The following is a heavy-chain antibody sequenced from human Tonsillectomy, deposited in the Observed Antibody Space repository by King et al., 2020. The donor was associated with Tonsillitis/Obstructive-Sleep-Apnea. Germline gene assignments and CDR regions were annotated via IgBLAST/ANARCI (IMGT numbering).Heavy chain of an antibody. CDR2: IYWDDDK. CDR1: GFSLSTSGVG. J-gene: IGHJ4*02. CDR3: AHSPPHVDWLLWYYFDY. Sequence: ITLKESGPTLVKPTQTLTLTCTFSGFSLSTSGVGVGWIRQPPRKALGWLALIYWDDDKRYNPSLFTRLTITKDTSKNQVGLTMTNMEPVDTATYYCAHSPPHVDWLLWYYFDYWGQGTLVTVSS. V-gene: IGHV2-5*02. D-gene: IGHD3-9*01.